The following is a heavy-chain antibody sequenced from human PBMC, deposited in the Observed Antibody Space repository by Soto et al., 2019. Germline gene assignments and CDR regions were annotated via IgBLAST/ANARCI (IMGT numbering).Heavy chain of an antibody. J-gene: IGHJ6*02. D-gene: IGHD2-15*01. CDR3: ATESVDRYYGMDV. Sequence: GASVKVSCKASGYTFTGYYMHWVRQAPGQGLEWMGWINPNSGGTNYAQKFQGRVTMTRDTSISTAYMELSRLRSDDTAVYYCATESVDRYYGMDVWGQVTTVTFSS. CDR2: INPNSGGT. CDR1: GYTFTGYY. V-gene: IGHV1-2*02.